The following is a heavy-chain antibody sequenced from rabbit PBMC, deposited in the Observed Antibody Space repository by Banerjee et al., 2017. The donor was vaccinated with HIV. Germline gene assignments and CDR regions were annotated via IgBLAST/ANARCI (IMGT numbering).Heavy chain of an antibody. J-gene: IGHJ3*01. D-gene: IGHD8-1*01. CDR3: ARAGGSVGFTRLDI. CDR1: GVDFSSSYW. V-gene: IGHV1S45*01. CDR2: IYTGSGST. Sequence: QEQLEESGGDLVKPGASLTLTCKASGVDFSSSYWICWVLQAPGKGLEWIACIYTGSGSTYYASWAKGRFTISKTSSATVTLQMTSLTAADTATYFCARAGGSVGFTRLDIWGQGTLVTVS.